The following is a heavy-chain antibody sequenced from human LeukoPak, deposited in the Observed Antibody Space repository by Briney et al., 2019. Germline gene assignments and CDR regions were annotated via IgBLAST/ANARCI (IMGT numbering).Heavy chain of an antibody. CDR2: IYSGGST. D-gene: IGHD6-13*01. CDR1: GFTFSSYA. V-gene: IGHV3-66*01. CDR3: AEGYSPGY. J-gene: IGHJ4*02. Sequence: GGSLRLSCAASGFTFSSYAMSWVRQAPGKGLEWVSVIYSGGSTYYADSVKGRFTISRDNSKNTLYLQMNSLRAEDTAVYYCAEGYSPGYWGQGTLVTVSS.